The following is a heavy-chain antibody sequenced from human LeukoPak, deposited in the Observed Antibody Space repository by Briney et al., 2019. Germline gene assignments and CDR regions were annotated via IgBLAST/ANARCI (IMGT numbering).Heavy chain of an antibody. J-gene: IGHJ4*02. CDR3: AKSGEQWLVLGAPGY. Sequence: GRSLRLSCAASGFTFSSYGMHWVRQAPGKGLEWVAVISYDGSNKSYADSVKGRFTISRDNSKNTLYLQMNSLRAEDTAVYYCAKSGEQWLVLGAPGYWGQGTLVTVSS. CDR1: GFTFSSYG. V-gene: IGHV3-30*18. D-gene: IGHD6-19*01. CDR2: ISYDGSNK.